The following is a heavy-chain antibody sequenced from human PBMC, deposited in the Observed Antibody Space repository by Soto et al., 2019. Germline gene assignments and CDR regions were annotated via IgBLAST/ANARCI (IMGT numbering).Heavy chain of an antibody. D-gene: IGHD3-9*01. Sequence: LSLTCTVSGGSISSSSYYWGWIRQPPGKGLEWIGSIYYSGSTYYNPSLKSRVTISVDTSKNQFSLKLSSVTAADTAVYYCARLDILTGYYPYWGQGTLVTVSS. CDR2: IYYSGST. J-gene: IGHJ4*02. V-gene: IGHV4-39*01. CDR3: ARLDILTGYYPY. CDR1: GGSISSSSYY.